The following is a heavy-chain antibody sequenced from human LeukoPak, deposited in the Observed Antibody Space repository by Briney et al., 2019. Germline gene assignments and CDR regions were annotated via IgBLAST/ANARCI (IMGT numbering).Heavy chain of an antibody. D-gene: IGHD3-3*01. CDR2: ISSSSSTI. Sequence: GGSLRLSCAASGFTFSSYSMNWVRQAPGKGLEWVSYISSSSSTIYYADSVKGRFTISRDNAKNSLYLQMNSLRAEDTAVYYCAKVDYDFWSGYSPFDYWGQGTLVTVSS. CDR3: AKVDYDFWSGYSPFDY. V-gene: IGHV3-48*01. CDR1: GFTFSSYS. J-gene: IGHJ4*02.